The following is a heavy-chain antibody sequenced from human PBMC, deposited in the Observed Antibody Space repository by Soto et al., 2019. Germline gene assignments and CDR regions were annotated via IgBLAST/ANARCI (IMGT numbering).Heavy chain of an antibody. J-gene: IGHJ4*02. CDR1: GFTFSNAW. CDR2: IKSKTDGGTT. CDR3: TTDHPHYYDSSGYYPAAY. Sequence: GSLRLSCAASGFTFSNAWMSWVRQAPGKGLEWVGRIKSKTDGGTTDYAAPVKGRFTISRDDSKNTLYLQMNSLETEDTAVYYCTTDHPHYYDSSGYYPAAYWGQGTLVTVSS. V-gene: IGHV3-15*01. D-gene: IGHD3-22*01.